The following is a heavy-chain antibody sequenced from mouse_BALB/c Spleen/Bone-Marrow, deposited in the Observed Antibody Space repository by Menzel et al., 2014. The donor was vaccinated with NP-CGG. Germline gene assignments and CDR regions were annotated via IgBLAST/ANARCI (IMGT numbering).Heavy chain of an antibody. J-gene: IGHJ2*01. CDR2: IDPANGNT. Sequence: VQLKESGAELVKPGASVKLSCTASGFNIKDTYMHWVKQRPERGLEWIGRIDPANGNTKYDPKFQGKATITADTSSNTAYLQLSSLTSEDTAVYYCARYSYGSRGYYFDYWGQGTTLTVSS. V-gene: IGHV14-3*02. CDR3: ARYSYGSRGYYFDY. CDR1: GFNIKDTY. D-gene: IGHD1-1*01.